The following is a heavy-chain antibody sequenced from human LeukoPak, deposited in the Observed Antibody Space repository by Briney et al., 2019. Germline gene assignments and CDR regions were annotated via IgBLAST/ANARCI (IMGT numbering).Heavy chain of an antibody. CDR1: GFTFNNAW. V-gene: IGHV3-66*02. D-gene: IGHD5-24*01. CDR2: IYSGGST. Sequence: PGGSLRLSCAGSGFTFNNAWMSWVRQAPGKGLEWVSVIYSGGSTYYADSVKGRSTISRDDSKNTLHLQMDSLRAEDTAVYYCARGGDAYNPFDYWGQGTLVAVSS. J-gene: IGHJ4*02. CDR3: ARGGDAYNPFDY.